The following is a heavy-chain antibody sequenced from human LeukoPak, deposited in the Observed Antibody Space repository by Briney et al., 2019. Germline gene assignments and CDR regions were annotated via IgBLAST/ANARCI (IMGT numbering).Heavy chain of an antibody. D-gene: IGHD6-6*01. CDR3: ARRNEGSSSPYYYYYYGMDV. V-gene: IGHV4-4*07. Sequence: SETLSLTCTVSGGSISSYYWSWIRQPAGKGLEWIGRIYTSGSTNYNPSLKSRVTISVDTSKNQFSLKLSSVTAADTAVYYCARRNEGSSSPYYYYYYGMDVWGQGTTVTVSS. CDR1: GGSISSYY. J-gene: IGHJ6*02. CDR2: IYTSGST.